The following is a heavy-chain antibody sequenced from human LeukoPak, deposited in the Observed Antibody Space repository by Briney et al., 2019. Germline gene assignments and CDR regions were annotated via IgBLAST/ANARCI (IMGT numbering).Heavy chain of an antibody. D-gene: IGHD3-3*01. V-gene: IGHV4-61*09. CDR3: ARVGLTIFGVVILRRSDAFDI. CDR1: GGSISSGSYY. CDR2: IYTTGST. Sequence: PSQTLSLTCTVSGGSISSGSYYWSWIRQPAGKGLEWIGHIYTTGSTNYNPSLKSRVTISVDTSKNQFSLKLSSVTAADTAVYYCARVGLTIFGVVILRRSDAFDIWGQGTMVTVSS. J-gene: IGHJ3*02.